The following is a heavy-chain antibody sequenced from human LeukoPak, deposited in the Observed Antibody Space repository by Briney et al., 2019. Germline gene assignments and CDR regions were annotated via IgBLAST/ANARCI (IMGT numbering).Heavy chain of an antibody. J-gene: IGHJ4*02. CDR1: GFTFSGSA. CDR3: ATNYYDNSAYFHLDY. CDR2: IRNKASSYAT. Sequence: PGGSLRLSCAASGFTFSGSAMHWIRQASGKGLEWVGRIRNKASSYATAYAASVKGRFTISRYDSKNTACLQMNSLKIEDTAVYYCATNYYDNSAYFHLDYWGQGTLVTVSS. V-gene: IGHV3-73*01. D-gene: IGHD3-22*01.